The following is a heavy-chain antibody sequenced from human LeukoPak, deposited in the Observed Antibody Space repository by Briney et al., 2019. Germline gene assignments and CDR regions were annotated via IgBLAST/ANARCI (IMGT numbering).Heavy chain of an antibody. CDR3: ARGIAGSKNWFDP. Sequence: PGRSLRLSCAASGFTVSSTYMSSLRQPPGKGLEWVSLIYTGSTTYYADSVKGRFTISRDNSENTLYLQMNSLRAEDTAVYYCARGIAGSKNWFDPWGQGTLVTVSS. CDR2: IYTGSTT. V-gene: IGHV3-53*01. J-gene: IGHJ5*02. D-gene: IGHD1-20*01. CDR1: GFTVSSTY.